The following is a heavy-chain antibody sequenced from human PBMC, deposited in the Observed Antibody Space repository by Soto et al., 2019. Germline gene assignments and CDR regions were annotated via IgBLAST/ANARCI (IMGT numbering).Heavy chain of an antibody. CDR1: GNTFTKYG. D-gene: IGHD6-19*01. CDR2: ISGYNGNT. CDR3: AKDQWLVPGGGMDV. Sequence: GASVKVSFKASGNTFTKYGISWVRQAPGQGLEWMGWISGYNGNTKYAQKVQGRVTMTADTSTSTAYMELRSLRSDDTAVYYCAKDQWLVPGGGMDVWGQGTTVTVSS. V-gene: IGHV1-18*04. J-gene: IGHJ6*02.